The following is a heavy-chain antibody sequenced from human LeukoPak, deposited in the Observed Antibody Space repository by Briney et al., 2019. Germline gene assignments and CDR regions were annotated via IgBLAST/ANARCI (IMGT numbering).Heavy chain of an antibody. J-gene: IGHJ5*02. CDR2: IYTSGST. V-gene: IGHV4-4*07. CDR1: GGSIISYY. Sequence: SETLSLTCTVSGGSIISYYWSWIRQPAGKGLEWIGRIYTSGSTNYNPSLKSRVTMSVDTSKNQFSLKLSSVTAADTAVYYCGGSGRASNYYDSSGYYVTWGQGTLVTVSS. CDR3: GGSGRASNYYDSSGYYVT. D-gene: IGHD3-22*01.